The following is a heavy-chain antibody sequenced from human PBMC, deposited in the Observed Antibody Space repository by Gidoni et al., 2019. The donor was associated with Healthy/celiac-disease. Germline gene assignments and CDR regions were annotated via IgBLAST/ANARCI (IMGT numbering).Heavy chain of an antibody. D-gene: IGHD2-2*01. CDR3: ARDSRYCSSTSCPTNYGMDV. CDR2: ISSSSSYI. V-gene: IGHV3-21*01. Sequence: EVQLVESGGGLVKPGGSLGTPFAPSGFPFSGLPLHWVRQAPGKGLEWVSSISSSSSYIYYADSVKGRFTISRDNAKNSLYLQMNSLRAEDTAVYYCARDSRYCSSTSCPTNYGMDVWGQGTTVTVSS. J-gene: IGHJ6*02. CDR1: GFPFSGLP.